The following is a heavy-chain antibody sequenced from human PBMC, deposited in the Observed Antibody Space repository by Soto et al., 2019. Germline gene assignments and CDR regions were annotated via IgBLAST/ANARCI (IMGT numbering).Heavy chain of an antibody. V-gene: IGHV3-30*18. Sequence: GGSLRLSCAASGFTFSSYGMHWVRQAPGKGLEWVAVISYDGSNKYYADSVKGRFTISRDNSKNTLYLQMNGLRAEDTAVYYCAKGLGELLPVYYCYGMDVWGQGTTVTVSS. J-gene: IGHJ6*02. CDR1: GFTFSSYG. CDR2: ISYDGSNK. CDR3: AKGLGELLPVYYCYGMDV. D-gene: IGHD3-10*01.